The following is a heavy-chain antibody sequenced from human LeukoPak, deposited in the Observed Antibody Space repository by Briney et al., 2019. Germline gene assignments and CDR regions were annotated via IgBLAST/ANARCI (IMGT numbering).Heavy chain of an antibody. Sequence: SQTLSLTCTVSGGSISSGGYYWSWIRQHPGKGLEWIGYIYYSGSTYYNPSLKSRVTISVDTSKNQFSLKLSSVTAADTAVYYCARSSTMIVVVLSFDYWGQGTLVTVSS. D-gene: IGHD3-22*01. J-gene: IGHJ4*02. CDR1: GGSISSGGYY. CDR3: ARSSTMIVVVLSFDY. CDR2: IYYSGST. V-gene: IGHV4-31*03.